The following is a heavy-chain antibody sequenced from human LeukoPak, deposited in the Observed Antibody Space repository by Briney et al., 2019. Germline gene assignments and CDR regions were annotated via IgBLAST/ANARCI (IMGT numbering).Heavy chain of an antibody. Sequence: GDSLKISGQGLGYSFTSYWIGWVRQMPGKGSGWIGAIYASANDTKYSPSFQGKTTISAAKSISTAYMKWRTLKASETAMYYCARRNRGALFAAWGQGALLIVSS. J-gene: IGHJ5*02. CDR3: ARRNRGALFAA. V-gene: IGHV5-51*01. CDR2: IYASANDT. D-gene: IGHD1-14*01. CDR1: GYSFTSYW.